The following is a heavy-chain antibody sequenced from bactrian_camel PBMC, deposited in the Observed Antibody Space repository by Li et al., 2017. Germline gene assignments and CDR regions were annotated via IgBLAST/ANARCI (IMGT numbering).Heavy chain of an antibody. CDR1: GYTVSMRC. CDR3: VRAASSQMGWADFGY. Sequence: HVQLVESGGGSVQAGGSLRLSCAASGYTVSMRCMGWFREAPGKEREEVASIDSDGSTYYRDSVKGRFTISRDNAKSTLYLQMNSLKPEDTAVYYCVRAASSQMGWADFGYWGQGTQVTVS. J-gene: IGHJ6*01. V-gene: IGHV3S53*01. D-gene: IGHD5*01. CDR2: IDSDGST.